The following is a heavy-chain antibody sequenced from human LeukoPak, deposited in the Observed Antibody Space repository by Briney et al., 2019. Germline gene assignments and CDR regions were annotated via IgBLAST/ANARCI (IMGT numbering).Heavy chain of an antibody. Sequence: PSETLSLTCTVSGGSISSGDYYWSWIRQPPGKGLEWIGYIYYSGSTYYNPSPKSRVTISVDTSKDQFSLKPSSVTAADTAVYYCARDSTGNQNGQIDSSGWYFDYWGQGTLSPSPQ. CDR3: ARDSTGNQNGQIDSSGWYFDY. CDR1: GGSISSGDYY. J-gene: IGHJ4*02. D-gene: IGHD6-19*01. CDR2: IYYSGST. V-gene: IGHV4-30-4*08.